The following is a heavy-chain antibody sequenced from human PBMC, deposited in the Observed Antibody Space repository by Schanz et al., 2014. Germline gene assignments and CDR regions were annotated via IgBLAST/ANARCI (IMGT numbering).Heavy chain of an antibody. V-gene: IGHV3-11*01. CDR1: GFPFSDYF. J-gene: IGHJ4*02. CDR2: IGNGGVTI. CDR3: ARIGGSVFDY. D-gene: IGHD3-10*01. Sequence: ESGGTLVRPGGSLRLSCTASGFPFSDYFMAWIRQPPGRGLEWVSYIGNGGVTIYYADSVKGRFTISRDNSKNSLYLQMNSLRAEDTAVYYCARIGGSVFDYWARGTLVTVSS.